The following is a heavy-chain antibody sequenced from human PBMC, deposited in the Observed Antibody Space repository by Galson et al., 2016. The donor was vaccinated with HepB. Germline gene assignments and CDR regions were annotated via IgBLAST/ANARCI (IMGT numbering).Heavy chain of an antibody. J-gene: IGHJ4*02. D-gene: IGHD3-22*01. CDR1: GFAFSSYA. CDR2: ISGSRGST. CDR3: ARGSSDYYDSSGYYCLDY. V-gene: IGHV3-23*01. Sequence: SLRLSCAASGFAFSSYAMSWVRQAPGKGLEWVSAISGSRGSTYYADSVKGRFTISRDNSKNTLYLQMNSLRAEDTAVYYCARGSSDYYDSSGYYCLDYWGQGTLVTVSS.